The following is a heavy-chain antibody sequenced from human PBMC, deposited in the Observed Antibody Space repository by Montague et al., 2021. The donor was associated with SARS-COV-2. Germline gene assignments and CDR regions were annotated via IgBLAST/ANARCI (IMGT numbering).Heavy chain of an antibody. CDR3: ARSGWEQLVRARYYYYYGMDG. J-gene: IGHJ6*02. D-gene: IGHD6-6*01. CDR1: GGSSSGYY. Sequence: SETLSLTCAVYGGSSSGYYWSWIRQPPGKGLEWLGEINHSGSTNYNPSLKSRVTISVDTSKNQFSLKLSSVTAADTAVYYCARSGWEQLVRARYYYYYGMDGWGQGTTVTVS. V-gene: IGHV4-34*01. CDR2: INHSGST.